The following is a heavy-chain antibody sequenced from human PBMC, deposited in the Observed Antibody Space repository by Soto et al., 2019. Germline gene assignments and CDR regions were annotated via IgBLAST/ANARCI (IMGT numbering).Heavy chain of an antibody. CDR3: AHYTTNTDMDV. V-gene: IGHV2-5*05. Sequence: QITLKESRPTLVEPTQTLTLTCTFSGCSISTSGVGVCWVRQPPGKALECLALPYWDDDRRYDPSLNNRLTITKDTAKNQVVLTMTNMGPVDTGTYYCAHYTTNTDMDVWGTGTTVTVSS. CDR1: GCSISTSGVG. J-gene: IGHJ6*03. CDR2: PYWDDDR. D-gene: IGHD1-1*01.